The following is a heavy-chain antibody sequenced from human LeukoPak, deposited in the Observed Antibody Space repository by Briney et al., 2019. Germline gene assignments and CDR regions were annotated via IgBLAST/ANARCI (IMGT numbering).Heavy chain of an antibody. D-gene: IGHD3-22*01. CDR1: RYTFTSYY. J-gene: IGHJ3*02. CDR2: INPSGGST. Sequence: ASVKVSCKASRYTFTSYYMHWVRQAPGQGLEWMGIINPSGGSTSYAQKFQGRVTMTRDTSTSTVYMELSSLRSEDTAVYYCARDQGDSSGYYYSAFDIWGQGTMVTVSS. CDR3: ARDQGDSSGYYYSAFDI. V-gene: IGHV1-46*01.